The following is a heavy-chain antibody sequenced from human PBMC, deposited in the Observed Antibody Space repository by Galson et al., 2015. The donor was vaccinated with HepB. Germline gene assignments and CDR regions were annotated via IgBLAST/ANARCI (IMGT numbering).Heavy chain of an antibody. J-gene: IGHJ2*01. V-gene: IGHV1-69*13. CDR2: IIPIFGTA. D-gene: IGHD2-15*01. CDR3: ARGYCSGGSCYVARVRFWYFDL. Sequence: SVKVSCKASGYTFTDYYMHWVRQAPGQGLEWMGGIIPIFGTANYAQKFQGRVTVTADESTSTAYMELSSLRSEDTAVYYCARGYCSGGSCYVARVRFWYFDLWGRGTLVTVSS. CDR1: GYTFTDYY.